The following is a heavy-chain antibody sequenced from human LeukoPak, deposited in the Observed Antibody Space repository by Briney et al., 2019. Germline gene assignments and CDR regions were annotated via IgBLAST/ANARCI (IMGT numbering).Heavy chain of an antibody. V-gene: IGHV4-59*01. CDR3: ARDLKAAPGTIYFDL. D-gene: IGHD6-13*01. Sequence: PSETLSLTCTVSGGSIGGYYWNWIRQPPGKGLEWIGYIFSSGSTNYHPSLKSRVTISLDTSKKQFSLKLSSVTAADTAVYYCARDLKAAPGTIYFDLWGRGTLVTVSS. CDR1: GGSIGGYY. J-gene: IGHJ2*01. CDR2: IFSSGST.